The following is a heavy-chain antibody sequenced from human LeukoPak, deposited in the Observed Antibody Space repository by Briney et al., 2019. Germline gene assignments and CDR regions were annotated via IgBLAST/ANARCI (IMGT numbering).Heavy chain of an antibody. CDR3: ARALMVSYYGMDV. Sequence: PGRALGLSCAASGFSFSSYGMHWGRQAPGKGLEWVAVIWYDGSNKYYADSVKGRFTISRDNSKNTLYLQMNSLRAEDTAVYYCARALMVSYYGMDVWGKGTTVTVSS. V-gene: IGHV3-33*01. J-gene: IGHJ6*04. CDR2: IWYDGSNK. D-gene: IGHD3-10*01. CDR1: GFSFSSYG.